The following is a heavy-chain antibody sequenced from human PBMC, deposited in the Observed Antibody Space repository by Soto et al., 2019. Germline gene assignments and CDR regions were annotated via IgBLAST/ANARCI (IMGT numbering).Heavy chain of an antibody. V-gene: IGHV1-69*06. J-gene: IGHJ4*02. D-gene: IGHD1-26*01. CDR3: ATFALTRLGSYVPFDF. CDR2: IIPVIGTP. CDR1: GDSFSSYA. Sequence: QVQLVQSGPEVKKPGSSVKVSCQASGDSFSSYAFSWVRQAPGQGLEWMGGIIPVIGTPNYAQKFQGRVTLTADTSASTAYMDLNTLRSEDTAVYYCATFALTRLGSYVPFDFWGQGTLVTVSS.